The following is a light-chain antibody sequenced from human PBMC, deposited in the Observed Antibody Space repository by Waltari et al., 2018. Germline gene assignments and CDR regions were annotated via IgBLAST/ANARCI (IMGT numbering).Light chain of an antibody. CDR1: QGISSW. Sequence: DIQMTQSPSTLSASVGDRVTIPCRASQGISSWLAWYQQKPGKAPKLLIYDASSLESGVPSRFSGSGSGTEFTLTISSLQPDDFATYYCQQYNSYSPVTFGQGTKLEIK. J-gene: IGKJ2*01. CDR2: DAS. CDR3: QQYNSYSPVT. V-gene: IGKV1-5*01.